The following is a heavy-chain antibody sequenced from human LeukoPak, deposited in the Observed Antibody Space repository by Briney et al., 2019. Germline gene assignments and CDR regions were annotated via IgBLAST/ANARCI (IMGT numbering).Heavy chain of an antibody. Sequence: GGSLRLSCAASGFTFSSYDMHWVRQATGKGLEWVSAIGTAGDTYYPGSVKGRFTISRENAKNSLYLQMNSLRAGDTAVYYCARGSSGYYHFDYWGQGTLVTVSS. D-gene: IGHD3-22*01. CDR2: IGTAGDT. CDR1: GFTFSSYD. J-gene: IGHJ4*02. CDR3: ARGSSGYYHFDY. V-gene: IGHV3-13*01.